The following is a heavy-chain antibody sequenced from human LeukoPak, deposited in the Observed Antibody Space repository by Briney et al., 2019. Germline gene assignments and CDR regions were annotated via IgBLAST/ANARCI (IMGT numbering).Heavy chain of an antibody. D-gene: IGHD3-10*01. CDR1: GGSISSSNW. CDR3: ARARITVLPYYYYMDV. V-gene: IGHV4-4*02. J-gene: IGHJ6*03. Sequence: SETLSLTCAVSGGSISSSNWWSWVRQPPGKGLEWIGEIHHSGSTNYNPSLKSRVTISVDTSKNQFSLKLSSVTAADTAVYYCARARITVLPYYYYMDVWGKGTTVTVSS. CDR2: IHHSGST.